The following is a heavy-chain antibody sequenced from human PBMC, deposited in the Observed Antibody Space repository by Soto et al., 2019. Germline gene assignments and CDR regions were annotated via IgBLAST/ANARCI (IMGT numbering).Heavy chain of an antibody. CDR2: ISYDGSNK. Sequence: QVQLVESGGGVVQPGRSLRLSCAASGFTFSSYAMHWVRQAPGKGLEWVAVISYDGSNKYYADSVKGRFTISSGNSKNTLDLQMNSLRAEDTAVYYWARAYYRFNSGYGFSMDVWGQGTTVTVSS. V-gene: IGHV3-30-3*01. J-gene: IGHJ6*02. CDR3: ARAYYRFNSGYGFSMDV. D-gene: IGHD5-12*01. CDR1: GFTFSSYA.